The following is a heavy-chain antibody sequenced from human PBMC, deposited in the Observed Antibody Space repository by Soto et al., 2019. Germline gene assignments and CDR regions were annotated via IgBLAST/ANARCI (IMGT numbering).Heavy chain of an antibody. Sequence: GGSLRLSCAGSGFAFSGSTIHWVRQASGKGLEWVGRIRSKANSYATAYAASVKGRFIISRDDSKTTAYLQMSSLRAEDTAVYYCARQLPTAIRGGHYYSYGMDVWGQGTTVTVSS. CDR1: GFAFSGST. D-gene: IGHD2-2*02. CDR2: IRSKANSYAT. J-gene: IGHJ6*02. CDR3: ARQLPTAIRGGHYYSYGMDV. V-gene: IGHV3-73*01.